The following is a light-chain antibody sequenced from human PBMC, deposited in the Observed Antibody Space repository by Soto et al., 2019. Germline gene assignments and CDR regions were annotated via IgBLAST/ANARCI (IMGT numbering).Light chain of an antibody. CDR3: QQYGSSPST. CDR2: GAS. Sequence: EIVLTQSPATLSSSPGETATLSCRASQYVGSRLAWYQHKPGQAPRRLIFGASSRATGIPDRFSGSGSGTDFTLTISRLEPEDFAVYYCQQYGSSPSTFGQGTKVDIK. V-gene: IGKV3-20*01. CDR1: QYVGSR. J-gene: IGKJ1*01.